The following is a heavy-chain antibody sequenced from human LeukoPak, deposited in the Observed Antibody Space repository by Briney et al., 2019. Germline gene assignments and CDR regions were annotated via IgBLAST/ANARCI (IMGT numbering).Heavy chain of an antibody. CDR3: ARGMGFRFNIVVVPAAIYYFDY. CDR2: INPNSGGT. V-gene: IGHV1-2*02. Sequence: ASVKVSCKASGYTFTGYYMHWVRQAPGQGLEWMGWINPNSGGTNYAQKSQGRVTMTRDTSISTAYMELSRLRSDDTAVYYCARGMGFRFNIVVVPAAIYYFDYWGQGTLVTVSS. CDR1: GYTFTGYY. J-gene: IGHJ4*02. D-gene: IGHD2-2*02.